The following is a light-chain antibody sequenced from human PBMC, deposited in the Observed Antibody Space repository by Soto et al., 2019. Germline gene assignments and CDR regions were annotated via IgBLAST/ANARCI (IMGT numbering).Light chain of an antibody. J-gene: IGKJ4*01. V-gene: IGKV1-39*01. CDR2: DAS. CDR1: QTISTY. CDR3: QQSFSSLLS. Sequence: DIQMTQSPSSLSASVGDRVTITCRASQTISTYVTWYQQKHGKAPKVLISDASTLQSGVPSRFSGSGSGTDFTLIISSLQPEDIATYYCQQSFSSLLSFGGGTQVEIK.